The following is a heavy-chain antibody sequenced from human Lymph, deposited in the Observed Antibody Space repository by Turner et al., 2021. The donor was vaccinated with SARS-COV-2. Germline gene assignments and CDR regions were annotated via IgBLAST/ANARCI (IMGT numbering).Heavy chain of an antibody. CDR3: ARDSPYCSSTSCYDP. Sequence: QVQLVQSGAEVKKPGSSEKVSCKASGGTFSSYAITWVRQAPGQGLEWMGGIIPILAIANYAQKFQGRVTITADKSTSTAYMELSSLRSEDTAVYYCARDSPYCSSTSCYDPWGQGTLVTVSS. D-gene: IGHD2-2*01. CDR1: GGTFSSYA. CDR2: IIPILAIA. J-gene: IGHJ5*02. V-gene: IGHV1-69*10.